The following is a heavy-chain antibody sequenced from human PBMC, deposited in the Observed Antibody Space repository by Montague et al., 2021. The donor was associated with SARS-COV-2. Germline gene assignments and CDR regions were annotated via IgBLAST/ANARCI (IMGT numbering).Heavy chain of an antibody. CDR1: GGSIANSHKY. CDR3: VEGGGAAKAGAY. D-gene: IGHD4/OR15-4a*01. Sequence: SETLSLTCTVSGGSIANSHKYWGWVRQPPGKGLEWIGSVLYTGTPYDHPSLTARVTISLDTSKNQFSLKMYSVTAADTATYFCVEGGGAAKAGAYWGQGTLVTVSS. CDR2: VLYTGTP. J-gene: IGHJ4*02. V-gene: IGHV4-39*07.